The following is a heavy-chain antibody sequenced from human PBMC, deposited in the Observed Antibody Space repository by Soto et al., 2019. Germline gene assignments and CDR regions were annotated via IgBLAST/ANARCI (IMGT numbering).Heavy chain of an antibody. D-gene: IGHD3-22*01. J-gene: IGHJ5*02. V-gene: IGHV1-18*04. CDR1: GYTFTSYG. Sequence: ASVKVSCKASGYTFTSYGISWVRQAPGQGLEWMGWISAYNGNTNYAQKLQGRVTMTTDTSTSTAYMELRSLRSDDTAVYYCARDDDSSGYPGWFDPWGQGTLVNVSS. CDR3: ARDDDSSGYPGWFDP. CDR2: ISAYNGNT.